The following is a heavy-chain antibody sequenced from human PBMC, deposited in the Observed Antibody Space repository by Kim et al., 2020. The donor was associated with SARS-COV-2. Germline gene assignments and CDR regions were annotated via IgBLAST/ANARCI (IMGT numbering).Heavy chain of an antibody. CDR3: ARDPYSSSWEEDY. Sequence: NPALKRRVTMSVDTSKNQFSLTLSSVSAADTAVYYCARDPYSSSWEEDYWGQGTLVTVSS. V-gene: IGHV4-4*07. D-gene: IGHD6-13*01. J-gene: IGHJ4*02.